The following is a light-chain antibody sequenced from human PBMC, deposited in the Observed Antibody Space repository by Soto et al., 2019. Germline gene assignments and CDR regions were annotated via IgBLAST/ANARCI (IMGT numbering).Light chain of an antibody. Sequence: DIQMNQSPSTLSGSVGDRVTITCRASQTISSWLAWYQQKPGKAPKLLIYKASTLKSGVPSRFSGSGSGTEFTLTISSLQPDDFATYYCQQYRAFGQGTKVDIK. J-gene: IGKJ1*01. CDR1: QTISSW. CDR3: QQYRA. V-gene: IGKV1-5*03. CDR2: KAS.